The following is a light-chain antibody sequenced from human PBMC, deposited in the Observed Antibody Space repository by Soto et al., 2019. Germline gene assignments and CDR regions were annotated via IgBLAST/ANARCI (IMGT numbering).Light chain of an antibody. J-gene: IGLJ1*01. CDR1: SSDVGGYNY. CDR3: CSYIGSYSYV. CDR2: DVS. V-gene: IGLV2-11*01. Sequence: QSALTQPRSVSGSPGQSVTISCTGTSSDVGGYNYVSWYQQHPGKAPKLMIYDVSKRPSGVPDRFSGSKSGNTASLTISGLQSEDEADYYCCSYIGSYSYVLGTGTKVTVL.